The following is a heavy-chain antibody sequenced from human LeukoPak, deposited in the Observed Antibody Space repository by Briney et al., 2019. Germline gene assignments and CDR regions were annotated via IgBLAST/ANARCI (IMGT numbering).Heavy chain of an antibody. V-gene: IGHV4-4*07. Sequence: SETLSLTCTVSGGSISSCYWSWIRQPAGKGLEWIGRIYTRGSTNYNPSLKSRVTMSVDTSKNQFSLKLSSVTAADTAVYYCAREDSGYDPYYFDYWGQGTLVTVSS. CDR2: IYTRGST. CDR1: GGSISSCY. J-gene: IGHJ4*02. D-gene: IGHD5-12*01. CDR3: AREDSGYDPYYFDY.